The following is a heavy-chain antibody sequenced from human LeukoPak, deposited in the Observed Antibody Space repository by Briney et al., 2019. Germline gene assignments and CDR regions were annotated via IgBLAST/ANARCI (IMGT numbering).Heavy chain of an antibody. V-gene: IGHV3-7*01. J-gene: IGHJ4*02. Sequence: GGSLRLSCAASGFTFSSYWMSWVRQAPGKGLEWVANIKQDGSEKYYVDSVKGRFTISRDNAKNPLYLQMNSLRAEDTAVYYCASDYTYCGGDCYSGYWGQGTLVTVSS. CDR2: IKQDGSEK. CDR1: GFTFSSYW. D-gene: IGHD2-21*02. CDR3: ASDYTYCGGDCYSGY.